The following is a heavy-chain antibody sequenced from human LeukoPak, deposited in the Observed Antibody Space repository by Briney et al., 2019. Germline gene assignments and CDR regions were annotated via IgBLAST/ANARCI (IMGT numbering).Heavy chain of an antibody. Sequence: SQTLSLTCTVSGGSISSYYWSWIRQPPGKGLEWIGYIYYSGSTNYNPSLKSRVTISVDTSKNQFSLKLSSVTAADTAVYYCARYYWYFDLWGRGTLVTVPS. J-gene: IGHJ2*01. CDR3: ARYYWYFDL. CDR2: IYYSGST. V-gene: IGHV4-59*08. CDR1: GGSISSYY.